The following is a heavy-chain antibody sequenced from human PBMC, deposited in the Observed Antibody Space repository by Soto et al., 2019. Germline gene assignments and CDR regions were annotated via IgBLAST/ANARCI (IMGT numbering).Heavy chain of an antibody. Sequence: QVQLVQSGAEVKKPGASVKVSYRASGYTFTSYSISWVRKAPGQGLEWMGWISAYNGNTNYAQKLQGRVTMTTDTSTSTADMELRSLRSDDTAGYYCARDLFAVTMIVVVTGYWGQGILVTVSS. J-gene: IGHJ4*02. CDR3: ARDLFAVTMIVVVTGY. D-gene: IGHD3-22*01. CDR2: ISAYNGNT. V-gene: IGHV1-18*01. CDR1: GYTFTSYS.